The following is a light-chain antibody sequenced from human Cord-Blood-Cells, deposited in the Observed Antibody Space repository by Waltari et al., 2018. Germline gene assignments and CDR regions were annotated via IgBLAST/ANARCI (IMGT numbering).Light chain of an antibody. CDR3: CSYAGSSTYV. CDR1: SSDVGSYNL. CDR2: EGS. V-gene: IGLV2-23*01. Sequence: QSALTQPASVSGSPGQSITISCTGTSSDVGSYNLVSWYQQHPGKAPKLMIYEGSKRPSGVSNRISCSKSGNTASLTISGLQADDEADYYCCSYAGSSTYVFVTGTKVTVL. J-gene: IGLJ1*01.